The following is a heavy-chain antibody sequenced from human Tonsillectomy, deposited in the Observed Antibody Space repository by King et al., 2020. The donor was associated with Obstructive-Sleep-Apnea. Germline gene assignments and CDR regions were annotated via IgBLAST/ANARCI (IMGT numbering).Heavy chain of an antibody. CDR3: ARQGYCSGGSCYLPFDY. CDR1: GGSISSYY. J-gene: IGHJ4*02. D-gene: IGHD2-15*01. V-gene: IGHV4-59*08. CDR2: IYYSGST. Sequence: QLQESGPGLVKPSETLSLTCTVSGGSISSYYWSWFRQPPGKGLEWIWYIYYSGSTNSNPSLKSRVTITVDTSKNQFSLKLSSLTAADTAVYDCARQGYCSGGSCYLPFDYWGQGTLVTVSS.